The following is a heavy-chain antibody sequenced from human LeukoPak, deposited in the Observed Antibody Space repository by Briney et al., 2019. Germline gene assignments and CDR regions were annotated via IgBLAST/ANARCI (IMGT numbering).Heavy chain of an antibody. V-gene: IGHV4-39*01. Sequence: PSETLSLTCTVSGGSISSSSHYWGWIRQPPGKGLEWIGSIYYSGSTYYNPSLKSRVTISVDTSKNQFSLKLSSVTAADTAVYYCARRRGIFYDPPLPSQAFDIWGQGTMVTVSS. J-gene: IGHJ3*02. CDR2: IYYSGST. CDR3: ARRRGIFYDPPLPSQAFDI. CDR1: GGSISSSSHY. D-gene: IGHD2-8*01.